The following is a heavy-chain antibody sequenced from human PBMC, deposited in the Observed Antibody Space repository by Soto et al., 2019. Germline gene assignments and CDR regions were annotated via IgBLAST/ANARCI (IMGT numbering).Heavy chain of an antibody. D-gene: IGHD3-10*01. J-gene: IGHJ4*02. CDR1: GDTFNFYT. CDR3: ATSFGSGYRAFDY. CDR2: FNPILSMS. Sequence: QVQLVQSGAEVKKPGSSVKVSCKASGDTFNFYTINWVRQAPGLGLEWMGRFNPILSMSNSALRFQGRVTLTADKSTSTAYMVLISLRSDDTAVYYCATSFGSGYRAFDYWGQGVLVTVSS. V-gene: IGHV1-69*02.